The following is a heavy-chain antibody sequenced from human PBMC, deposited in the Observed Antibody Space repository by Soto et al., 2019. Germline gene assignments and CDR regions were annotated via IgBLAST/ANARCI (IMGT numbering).Heavy chain of an antibody. CDR1: GCTFTGHY. D-gene: IGHD1-26*01. V-gene: IGHV1-2*02. CDR3: GRGRSGQIVVFY. CDR2: IGPESGAT. Sequence: ASVKVSCKASGCTFTGHYIHWVRQAPEQGPEWMGEIGPESGATRYAEKFQGRVTMTLDTSITTVYMELKNLSPDDTAVYYCGRGRSGQIVVFYWGQGTPVTVSS. J-gene: IGHJ4*02.